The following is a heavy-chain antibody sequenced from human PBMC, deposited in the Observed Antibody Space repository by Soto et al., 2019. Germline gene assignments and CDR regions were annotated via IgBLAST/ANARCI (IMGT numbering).Heavy chain of an antibody. CDR1: GFTFSSYG. D-gene: IGHD3-3*01. Sequence: QVQLVESGGGVVQPGRSLRLSCAASGFTFSSYGMHWVRQAPGKGLEWVAVISYDGSNKYYADSVKGRFTISRDNSKNTLYLQMNSLRAEDTAVYYCSNSPITIFGVVTYMDVWGQGTKVTVSS. V-gene: IGHV3-30*18. CDR2: ISYDGSNK. J-gene: IGHJ6*03. CDR3: SNSPITIFGVVTYMDV.